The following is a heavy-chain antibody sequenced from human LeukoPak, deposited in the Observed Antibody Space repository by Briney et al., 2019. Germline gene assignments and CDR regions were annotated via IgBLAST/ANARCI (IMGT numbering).Heavy chain of an antibody. CDR3: ARHAAYYDILTGYLPYYFDY. CDR1: GYSISSGYY. J-gene: IGHJ4*02. D-gene: IGHD3-9*01. Sequence: PSETLSLTCTVSGYSISSGYYWGWIRQPPGKGLEWIGSIYYSGSTYYNPSLKSRVTISVDTSKNQFSLKLSSVTAADTAVYYCARHAAYYDILTGYLPYYFDYWGQGTLVTVSS. CDR2: IYYSGST. V-gene: IGHV4-38-2*02.